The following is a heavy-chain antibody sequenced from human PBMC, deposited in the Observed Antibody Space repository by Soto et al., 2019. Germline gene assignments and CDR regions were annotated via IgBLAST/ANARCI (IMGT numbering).Heavy chain of an antibody. CDR2: ISYDGSNK. V-gene: IGHV3-30*18. D-gene: IGHD3-10*01. Sequence: QVQLVESGGGVVQSGRSLRLSCAASGFTFSSYGMHWVRQAPGKGLEWVAVISYDGSNKYYADSVKGRFTISRDNSKNTLYLQMNSLRAEDTAVYYCAKDRAGFDLWGRGTLVTVSS. CDR3: AKDRAGFDL. CDR1: GFTFSSYG. J-gene: IGHJ2*01.